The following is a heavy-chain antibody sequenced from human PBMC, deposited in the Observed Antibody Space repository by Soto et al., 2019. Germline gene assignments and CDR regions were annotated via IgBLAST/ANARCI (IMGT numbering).Heavy chain of an antibody. CDR1: GFTFSGSA. CDR3: TRRDGTARDYGMAV. J-gene: IGHJ6*04. Sequence: EVQLVESGGGLVQPGGSLKLSCAASGFTFSGSAMHWVRQASGKGLEWVGRIRSKANSYATAYAASVKGRFTISRDDSKNTAYLQMNSLKTEDTAVYYCTRRDGTARDYGMAVWGKGTTVTVSS. D-gene: IGHD5-18*01. V-gene: IGHV3-73*02. CDR2: IRSKANSYAT.